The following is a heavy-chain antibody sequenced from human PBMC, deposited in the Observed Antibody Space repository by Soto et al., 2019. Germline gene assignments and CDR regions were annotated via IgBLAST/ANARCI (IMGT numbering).Heavy chain of an antibody. CDR2: IKEDGSEK. CDR3: ASSYAMDV. V-gene: IGHV3-7*01. J-gene: IGHJ6*02. CDR1: GFTFNNYW. Sequence: VQLVESGGGLVQPGGSLRLSCAASGFTFNNYWMSWVRQAPGKGLEWVANIKEDGSEKSYVDSVKGRFTISRDNAKNSLYLQMNSLRAEDTAVYYCASSYAMDVWGQGTTVTVSS.